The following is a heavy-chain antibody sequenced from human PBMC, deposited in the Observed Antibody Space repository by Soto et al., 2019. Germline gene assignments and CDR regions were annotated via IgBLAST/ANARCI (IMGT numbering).Heavy chain of an antibody. V-gene: IGHV3-23*01. CDR3: AKGHAYCSSTSCYDYYYYMDV. J-gene: IGHJ6*03. CDR2: ISGSGGST. D-gene: IGHD2-2*01. CDR1: GFTFGSYD. Sequence: PGGSLRLSCAASGFTFGSYDMSWVRHAPGKGLEWVSAISGSGGSTYYADSVKGRFTISRDNSKNTLYLQMNSLRAEDTAVYYCAKGHAYCSSTSCYDYYYYMDVWGKGTTVTVSS.